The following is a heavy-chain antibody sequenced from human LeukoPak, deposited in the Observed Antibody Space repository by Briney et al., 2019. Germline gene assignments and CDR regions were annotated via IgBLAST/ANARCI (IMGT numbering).Heavy chain of an antibody. J-gene: IGHJ4*02. Sequence: SETLSLTCAVYGGSFSGYYWSWVRQPPGKGLEWIGEINHSGSTNYNPSLKSRVTVSLDTSKNQFSLKLSSVTAADTALYYCAREVSRAVAGTGYYFDYWGQGTLVTVSS. CDR1: GGSFSGYY. D-gene: IGHD6-19*01. CDR3: AREVSRAVAGTGYYFDY. V-gene: IGHV4-34*01. CDR2: INHSGST.